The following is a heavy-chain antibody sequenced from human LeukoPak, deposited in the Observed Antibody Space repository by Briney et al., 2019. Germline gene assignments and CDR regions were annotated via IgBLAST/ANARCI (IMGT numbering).Heavy chain of an antibody. CDR2: INPSGGST. Sequence: ASVKVSCKASGYTFTSYYMHWVRQAPGQGLEWMGIINPSGGSTSYAQKFQGRVTMTRDTSTSTVYMELSSLRSEDTAVYYCARPGCRDGYKNAFDIWGQGRMVTVSS. V-gene: IGHV1-46*01. J-gene: IGHJ3*02. CDR3: ARPGCRDGYKNAFDI. D-gene: IGHD5-24*01. CDR1: GYTFTSYY.